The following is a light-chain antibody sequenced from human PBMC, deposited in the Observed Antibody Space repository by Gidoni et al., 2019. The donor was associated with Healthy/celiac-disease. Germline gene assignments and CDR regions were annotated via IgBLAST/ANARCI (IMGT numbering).Light chain of an antibody. Sequence: DIQMTQSPSSLSASVGDRVTITCRASQSISSYLNWYQQKPGKAPKLLIYAASSLQSGVPSRFSGSGSGTDFTLTISSLQPEDFATYYCQQSYSTRXXXQGTKLEIK. CDR2: AAS. J-gene: IGKJ2*01. CDR1: QSISSY. CDR3: QQSYSTRX. V-gene: IGKV1-39*01.